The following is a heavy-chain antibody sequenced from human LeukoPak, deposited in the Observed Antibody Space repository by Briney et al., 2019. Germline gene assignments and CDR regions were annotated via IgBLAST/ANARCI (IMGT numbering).Heavy chain of an antibody. Sequence: PSETLSLTCTVSGGSISSYCWSWIRQPPGKGLEWIGYIYYSGSTNYNPSLKSRVTISVDTSKNQFSLKLSSVTAADTAVYYCASAGYCSGGSCPWGQGTLVTVSS. V-gene: IGHV4-59*01. CDR1: GGSISSYC. CDR2: IYYSGST. D-gene: IGHD2-15*01. CDR3: ASAGYCSGGSCP. J-gene: IGHJ5*02.